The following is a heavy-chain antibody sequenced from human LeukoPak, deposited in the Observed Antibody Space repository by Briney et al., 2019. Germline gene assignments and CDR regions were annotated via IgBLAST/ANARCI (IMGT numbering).Heavy chain of an antibody. CDR1: GYSISSGYY. CDR3: ARCVEMATQTYYFDY. J-gene: IGHJ4*02. CDR2: IYHSGST. D-gene: IGHD5-24*01. Sequence: PSETLSLTCAVSGYSISSGYYWGWIRQPPGKGLEWIGSIYHSGSTYYNPSLKSRVTISVDTSKNQFSLKLSSVTAADTAVHYCARCVEMATQTYYFDYWGQGTLVTVSS. V-gene: IGHV4-38-2*01.